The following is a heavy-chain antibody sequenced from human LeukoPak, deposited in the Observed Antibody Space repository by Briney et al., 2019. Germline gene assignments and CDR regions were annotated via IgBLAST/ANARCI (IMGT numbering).Heavy chain of an antibody. CDR1: GYRFSNYD. Sequence: ASVKVSCKSSGYRFSNYDINWVRQASGQGLEWMGWIHPTSSNTAYSQKLLPKFQGRLTITRDTSINTAYMELSSLRSEDTAVYYCARGIAVAGTADYWGQGTLVTVSS. D-gene: IGHD6-19*01. CDR2: IHPTSSNT. V-gene: IGHV1-8*03. CDR3: ARGIAVAGTADY. J-gene: IGHJ4*02.